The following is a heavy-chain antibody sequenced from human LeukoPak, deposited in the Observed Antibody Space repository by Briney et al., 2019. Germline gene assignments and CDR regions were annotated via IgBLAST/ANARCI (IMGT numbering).Heavy chain of an antibody. J-gene: IGHJ3*02. CDR1: GYTFTSYD. V-gene: IGHV1-8*01. D-gene: IGHD6-19*01. CDR2: MNPNSGNT. Sequence: ASVTVSCKASGYTFTSYDINWVRQATGQGLEWMGWMNPNSGNTGYAQKFQGRVTMTRNTSISTAYMELSSLRSEDTAVYYCARAYSSGWHDAFDIWGQGTMVTVSS. CDR3: ARAYSSGWHDAFDI.